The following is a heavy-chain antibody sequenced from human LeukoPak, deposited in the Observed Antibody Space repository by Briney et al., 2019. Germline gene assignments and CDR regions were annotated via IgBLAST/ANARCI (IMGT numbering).Heavy chain of an antibody. Sequence: SETLSLTCTVSGGSISSYYWSWIRQPPGKGLEWIGYIYYSGSTYYNPSLKSRVTISVDRSKNQFSLKLSSVTAADTAVYYCARAGRGEIDYWGQGTLVTVSS. CDR1: GGSISSYY. V-gene: IGHV4-59*12. J-gene: IGHJ4*02. CDR3: ARAGRGEIDY. CDR2: IYYSGST. D-gene: IGHD3-10*01.